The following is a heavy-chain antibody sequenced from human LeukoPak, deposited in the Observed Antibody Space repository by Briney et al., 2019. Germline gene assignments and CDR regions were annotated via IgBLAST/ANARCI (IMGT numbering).Heavy chain of an antibody. CDR1: GGTFSSYA. V-gene: IGHV1-69*01. J-gene: IGHJ6*02. D-gene: IGHD3-3*01. Sequence: ASVKVPCKASGGTFSSYAISWVRQAPGQGLEWMGGIIPIFGTANYAQKFQGRVTITADESTSTAYMELSSLSSEDTAVYYCARDNDAYDFWSGYFNYYGMDVWGQGTTVTVSS. CDR3: ARDNDAYDFWSGYFNYYGMDV. CDR2: IIPIFGTA.